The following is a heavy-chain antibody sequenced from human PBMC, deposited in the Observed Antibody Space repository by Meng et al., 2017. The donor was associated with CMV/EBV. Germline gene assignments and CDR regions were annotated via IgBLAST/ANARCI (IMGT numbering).Heavy chain of an antibody. Sequence: GGSLRLSCAASGFTFSSYSMNWVRQAPGKGLEWVSSISSSSSYIYYADSVKGRFTISRDNAKNSLCLQMNSLRAEDTAVYYCARDDDESHYYYYGMDVWGQGTTVTVSS. CDR1: GFTFSSYS. CDR2: ISSSSSYI. J-gene: IGHJ6*02. CDR3: ARDDDESHYYYYGMDV. V-gene: IGHV3-21*01.